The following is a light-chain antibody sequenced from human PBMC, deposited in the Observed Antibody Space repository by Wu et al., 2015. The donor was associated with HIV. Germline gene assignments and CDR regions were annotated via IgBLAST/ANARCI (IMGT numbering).Light chain of an antibody. V-gene: IGKV1-27*01. Sequence: DIQMTQSPSSLSASVGDRVTITCRASQGIRNYLAWYQQKPGKVPKLLICAASTLQSGVPSRFSGSGSGTDFTLTISSLQPEDVATYYCQKYNSAPWTFGQGTKVEIK. CDR3: QKYNSAPWT. CDR1: QGIRNY. CDR2: AAS. J-gene: IGKJ1*01.